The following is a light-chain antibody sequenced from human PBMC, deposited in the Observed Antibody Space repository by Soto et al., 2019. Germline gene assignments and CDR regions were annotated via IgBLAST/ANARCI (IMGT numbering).Light chain of an antibody. CDR1: QSVSSDY. V-gene: IGKV3-20*01. CDR2: GAS. Sequence: EIVLTQSPGTLSLSPGERATLSCRASQSVSSDYLAWYQQKPGQAPRLLIYGASSRATGIPDRFSGSGSGTDFTLTISRLEPEDFAVYYCQQYDNTPVTFGQGTKVEIK. J-gene: IGKJ1*01. CDR3: QQYDNTPVT.